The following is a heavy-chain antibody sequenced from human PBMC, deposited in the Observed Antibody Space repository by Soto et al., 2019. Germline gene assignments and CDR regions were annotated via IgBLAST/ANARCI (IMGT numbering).Heavy chain of an antibody. Sequence: EVQLVESGGGLVQPGGSLRLSCAASGFTFSSYSMNWVRQAPGKGLEWVSYISSSSSTIYYADSVKGRFTISRDNAKNSLYLQMNSLRADDTAGYYCARAAIWGSYRYTDYFDYWGQGTLVTVSS. CDR1: GFTFSSYS. CDR3: ARAAIWGSYRYTDYFDY. CDR2: ISSSSSTI. J-gene: IGHJ4*02. V-gene: IGHV3-48*01. D-gene: IGHD3-16*02.